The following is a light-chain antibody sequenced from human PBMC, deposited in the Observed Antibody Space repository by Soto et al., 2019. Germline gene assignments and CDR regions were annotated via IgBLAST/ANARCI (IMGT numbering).Light chain of an antibody. CDR3: QKYYSYPQT. V-gene: IGKV1-8*01. Sequence: AIRMNQTPSSLSASTGDRVTITCRASQGISSYLAWYQQKPGKAPKLLIYSASTLQSGVTSRFSGSGSGTDFTLTISCLQSEDFATYYCQKYYSYPQTFGQGTKVDIK. CDR2: SAS. J-gene: IGKJ1*01. CDR1: QGISSY.